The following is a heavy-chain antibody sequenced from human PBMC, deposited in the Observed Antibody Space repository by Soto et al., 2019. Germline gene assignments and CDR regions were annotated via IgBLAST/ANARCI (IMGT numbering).Heavy chain of an antibody. D-gene: IGHD6-19*01. CDR3: AIISGWYFVGFDI. CDR2: MNPNSGNT. V-gene: IGHV1-8*01. CDR1: GCAFTSYD. Sequence: ASVKVSCKASGCAFTSYDINWVRQATGQGLEWMGWMNPNSGNTGYAQNFQGRVTMTRDTSINTAYMELSSLRSDDTAVYFCAIISGWYFVGFDIWGQGTMVTVSS. J-gene: IGHJ3*02.